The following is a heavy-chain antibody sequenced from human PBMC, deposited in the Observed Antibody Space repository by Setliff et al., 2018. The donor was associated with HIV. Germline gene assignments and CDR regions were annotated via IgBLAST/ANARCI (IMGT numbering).Heavy chain of an antibody. CDR1: EHTSASYV. CDR3: ARGLKAYLGY. Sequence: ASVKVSCKTAEHTSASYVINWVRQATGQGLEWMGWIDPNSGKTGYAQKFQGRVTMTRNTSISTAYMELISLTSDDTAIYFCARGLKAYLGYWGQGTLVTVSS. V-gene: IGHV1-8*01. J-gene: IGHJ4*02. CDR2: IDPNSGKT. D-gene: IGHD1-26*01.